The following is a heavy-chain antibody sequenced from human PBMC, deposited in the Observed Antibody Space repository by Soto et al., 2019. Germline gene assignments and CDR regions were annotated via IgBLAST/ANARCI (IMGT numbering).Heavy chain of an antibody. CDR3: ARGGPCTNGICHYYLDY. CDR1: GFTFRNYG. CDR2: SAYDESSK. Sequence: HPGGSLRLSCAASGFTFRNYGMQWVRQAPGKGLEWVAVSAYDESSKYYGDSVKGRFSISRDNSKNTLFLQMNSLRPEDTAVYYCARGGPCTNGICHYYLDYWGQGTVVTVSS. V-gene: IGHV3-33*08. J-gene: IGHJ4*02. D-gene: IGHD2-8*01.